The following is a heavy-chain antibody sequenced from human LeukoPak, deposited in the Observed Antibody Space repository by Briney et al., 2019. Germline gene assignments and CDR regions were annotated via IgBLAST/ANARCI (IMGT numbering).Heavy chain of an antibody. CDR3: ARSLVVPAHYYYYYYMDV. V-gene: IGHV4-39*01. CDR2: MYHSGST. J-gene: IGHJ6*03. D-gene: IGHD2-2*01. Sequence: PSETLSLTCTVSGGSISSSSYYWGWIRQPPGKGLEWIGSMYHSGSTYYNPSLNSRVTISVDTSKNQFSLKLRSVTAADTAVYYCARSLVVPAHYYYYYYMDVWGKGTTVTVSS. CDR1: GGSISSSSYY.